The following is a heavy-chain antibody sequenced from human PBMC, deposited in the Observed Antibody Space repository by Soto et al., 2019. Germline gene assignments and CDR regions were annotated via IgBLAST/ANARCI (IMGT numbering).Heavy chain of an antibody. D-gene: IGHD3-10*01. J-gene: IGHJ6*02. V-gene: IGHV3-30*18. CDR2: ISEDGSNK. CDR3: AKDRDGIDV. CDR1: GFTFSSYG. Sequence: QVQLVESGGGVVQPGRSLRLSCAASGFTFSSYGMHWVRQAPGKGLEWVALISEDGSNKYYADSVKGRFTISRDNSKYTLDMQATRVSAGDTAEYYCAKDRDGIDVWGQGTTVTVSS.